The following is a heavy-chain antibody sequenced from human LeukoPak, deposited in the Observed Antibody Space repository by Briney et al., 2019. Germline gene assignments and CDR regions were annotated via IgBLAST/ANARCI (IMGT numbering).Heavy chain of an antibody. J-gene: IGHJ5*02. CDR2: VYPGYSDT. D-gene: IGHD2-15*01. Sequence: GQSLKCSCKASGYSFTSYLIGWVRQMPGKGLEWRGIVYPGYSDTRYSPSLQGQVTISADKSISTAYLQWSSLKASDTATYYCARPPDRSSPYGFDPWGQGTLVTVSS. CDR3: ARPPDRSSPYGFDP. CDR1: GYSFTSYL. V-gene: IGHV5-51*01.